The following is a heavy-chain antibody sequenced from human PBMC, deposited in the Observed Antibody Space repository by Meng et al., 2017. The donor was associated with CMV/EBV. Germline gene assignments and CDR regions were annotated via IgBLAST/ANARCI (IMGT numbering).Heavy chain of an antibody. J-gene: IGHJ4*02. CDR3: ARSYYDSSGYYAY. V-gene: IGHV1-46*01. CDR1: GYTFTSYY. D-gene: IGHD3-22*01. CDR2: INPSGGST. Sequence: ASVKVSCKASGYTFTSYYMHWVRQAPGQGLEWMGIINPSGGSTNYAQKFQGRVTITADKSTSTAYMELSSLRSEDTAVYYCARSYYDSSGYYAYWGQGTLVTVSS.